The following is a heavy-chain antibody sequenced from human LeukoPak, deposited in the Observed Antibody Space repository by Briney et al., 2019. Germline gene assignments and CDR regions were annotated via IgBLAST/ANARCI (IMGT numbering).Heavy chain of an antibody. Sequence: GRSLRLSCVASGFTFNIYAMHWVRQAPGKGLEWVAVIWYDGSNKYYADSVKGRFTISRDNSKNTLYLQMNSLRAEDTAVYYCARDMADWGQGTLVTVSS. CDR1: GFTFNIYA. V-gene: IGHV3-33*08. CDR3: ARDMAD. J-gene: IGHJ4*02. D-gene: IGHD3-10*01. CDR2: IWYDGSNK.